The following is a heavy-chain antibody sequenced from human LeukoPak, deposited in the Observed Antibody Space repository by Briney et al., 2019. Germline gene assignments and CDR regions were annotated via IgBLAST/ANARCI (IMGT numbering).Heavy chain of an antibody. CDR3: AKGGAIRGYYYYGMDV. Sequence: RSGGSLRLSCAASGFTFSSYAMSWVRQAPGKGLEWVSAISGSGGSTYYADSVKGRFTISRDNSKNTLYLQMNSLRAEDTAVYYCAKGGAIRGYYYYGMDVWGQGTTVTVSS. V-gene: IGHV3-23*01. D-gene: IGHD3-16*01. J-gene: IGHJ6*02. CDR1: GFTFSSYA. CDR2: ISGSGGST.